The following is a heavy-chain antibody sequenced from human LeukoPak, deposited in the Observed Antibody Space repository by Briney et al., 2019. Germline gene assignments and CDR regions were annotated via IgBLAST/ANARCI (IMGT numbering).Heavy chain of an antibody. D-gene: IGHD3-16*01. CDR3: AAGPVGGGYYYMDV. Sequence: GTSVKVSCKASGFTFTSPAMQWVRQARGQRLEWIGWIVVGSGNTNYAQKFQERVTITRDMSTSTAYMELSSLRSEDTAVYYCAAGPVGGGYYYMDVWGKGTTVTVSS. CDR2: IVVGSGNT. J-gene: IGHJ6*03. CDR1: GFTFTSPA. V-gene: IGHV1-58*02.